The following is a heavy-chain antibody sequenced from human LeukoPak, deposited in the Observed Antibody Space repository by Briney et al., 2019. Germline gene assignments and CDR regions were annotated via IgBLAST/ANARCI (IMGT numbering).Heavy chain of an antibody. Sequence: GGSLRLSCAASGLTFSSYWMHWVRQAPGKGLEWVSAISGSGGSTYYADSVKGRFTISRDNSKNTLYLQMNSLRAEDTAVYYCAKDLVAAAASTLLSFDYWGQGTLVTVSS. CDR1: GLTFSSYW. CDR2: ISGSGGST. V-gene: IGHV3-23*01. CDR3: AKDLVAAAASTLLSFDY. J-gene: IGHJ4*02. D-gene: IGHD6-13*01.